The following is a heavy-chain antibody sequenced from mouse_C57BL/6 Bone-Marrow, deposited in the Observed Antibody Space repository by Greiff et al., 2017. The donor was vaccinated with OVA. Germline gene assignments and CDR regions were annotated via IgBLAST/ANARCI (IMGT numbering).Heavy chain of an antibody. D-gene: IGHD1-1*01. V-gene: IGHV1-64*01. Sequence: VQLQQPGAELVKPGASVKLSCKASGYTFTSYWMHWVKQRPGQGLEWIGMIHPNSGSTNYNEKFKSKATLTVDKSSSTAYMQLSSLTSEDSAVYYCGGFYYYGSRGDYWGQGTTLTVSS. CDR1: GYTFTSYW. CDR2: IHPNSGST. J-gene: IGHJ2*01. CDR3: GGFYYYGSRGDY.